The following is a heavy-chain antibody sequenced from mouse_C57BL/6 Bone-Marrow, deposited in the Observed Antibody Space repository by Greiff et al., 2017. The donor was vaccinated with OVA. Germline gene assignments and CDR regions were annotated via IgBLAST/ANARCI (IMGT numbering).Heavy chain of an antibody. CDR3: ARHWDYWYFDV. CDR1: GCTFSDYG. Sequence: EVMLVESGGGLVKPGGSLKLSCAASGCTFSDYGMHWVRQAPEKGLEWVAYISSGSSTIYYADTVKGRFTISRDNAKNTLFLQMTSLRSEDTAMYYCARHWDYWYFDVWGTGTTVTVSS. J-gene: IGHJ1*03. CDR2: ISSGSSTI. D-gene: IGHD4-1*01. V-gene: IGHV5-17*01.